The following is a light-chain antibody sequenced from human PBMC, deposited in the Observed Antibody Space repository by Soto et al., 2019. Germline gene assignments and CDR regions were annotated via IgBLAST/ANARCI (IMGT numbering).Light chain of an antibody. CDR1: QSVSSNF. CDR3: HQYGSSPRT. J-gene: IGKJ1*01. V-gene: IGKV3-20*01. Sequence: EIVLTQSPGTLSLSPWDRATLSCRASQSVSSNFLAWYQQKPGQAPRLLIYGASIRATGIPDRFSGSGSGTDFTLTIRRLEPEDFAMYFCHQYGSSPRTFGQGTKVEIK. CDR2: GAS.